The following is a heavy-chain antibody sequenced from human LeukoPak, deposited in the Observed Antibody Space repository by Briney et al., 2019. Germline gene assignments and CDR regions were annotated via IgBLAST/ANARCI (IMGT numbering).Heavy chain of an antibody. V-gene: IGHV3-30*02. D-gene: IGHD6-19*01. J-gene: IGHJ4*02. Sequence: GGSLRLSCAASGFTFSSYGMHWVRQAPGKGLEWVAFIRYDGSNKYYADSVKGRFTISRDNSKNTLYLQMNSLRAEDTAVYYCAKDGAYSSGWYDYWGQGTLVTVSS. CDR2: IRYDGSNK. CDR3: AKDGAYSSGWYDY. CDR1: GFTFSSYG.